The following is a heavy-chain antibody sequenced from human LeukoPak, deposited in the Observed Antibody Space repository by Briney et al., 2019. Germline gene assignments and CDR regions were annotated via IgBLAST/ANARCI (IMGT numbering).Heavy chain of an antibody. D-gene: IGHD3-22*01. CDR1: GGSIRSSYYY. J-gene: IGHJ5*02. Sequence: KPSETLSLTCTVSGGSIRSSYYYWGWIRQPPGKGLEWIGSIYDSGSTYYNPSLKSRVTISVDTSKNQFSLKLSSVTAADTAVYYCARGARWGYYYDSSGYYYPWGQGTLVTVSS. CDR2: IYDSGST. CDR3: ARGARWGYYYDSSGYYYP. V-gene: IGHV4-39*07.